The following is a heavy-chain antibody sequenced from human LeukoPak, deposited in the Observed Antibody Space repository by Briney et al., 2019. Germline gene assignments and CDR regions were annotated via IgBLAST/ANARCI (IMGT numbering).Heavy chain of an antibody. V-gene: IGHV3-23*01. CDR2: ISGSGGST. J-gene: IGHJ4*02. CDR3: ARRRYGSGSYPDY. D-gene: IGHD3-10*01. CDR1: GFTFSSYA. Sequence: GGSLRLSCAASGFTFSSYAMSWVRQAPGKGLEWVSAISGSGGSTYYADSVKGRFTISRDNAKNSLYLQMNSLRAEDTAVYYCARRRYGSGSYPDYWGQGTLVTVSS.